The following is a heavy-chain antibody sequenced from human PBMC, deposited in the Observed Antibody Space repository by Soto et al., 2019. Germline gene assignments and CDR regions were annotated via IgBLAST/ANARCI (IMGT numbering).Heavy chain of an antibody. CDR1: GFTFSSYS. D-gene: IGHD3-16*01. Sequence: PGGSLRLSCAASGFTFSSYSMNWVRQAPGKGLEWVSSISSSSSYIYYADSVKGRFTISRDNAKNSLYLQMNSLRAEDTAMYYCARDRGLVTFGGDHAFDIWGQGTMVTVS. CDR2: ISSSSSYI. V-gene: IGHV3-21*01. J-gene: IGHJ3*02. CDR3: ARDRGLVTFGGDHAFDI.